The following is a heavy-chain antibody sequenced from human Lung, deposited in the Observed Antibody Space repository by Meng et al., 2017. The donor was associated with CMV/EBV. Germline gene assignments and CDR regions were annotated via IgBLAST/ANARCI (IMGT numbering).Heavy chain of an antibody. D-gene: IGHD3-9*01. J-gene: IGHJ4*02. CDR2: IYHSGSN. Sequence: ISSGGYSWSRIRQPRGKGVEWIGYIYHSGSNYNNPALKSRVTISVDRSKNQFSLKLSAVTAADTAVYYCARGSYYDILTGVYRGFDYWGQGTLVTVSS. CDR3: ARGSYYDILTGVYRGFDY. CDR1: ISSGGYS. V-gene: IGHV4-30-2*01.